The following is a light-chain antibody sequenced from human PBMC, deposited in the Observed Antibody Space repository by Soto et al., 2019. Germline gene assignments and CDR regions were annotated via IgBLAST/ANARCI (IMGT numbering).Light chain of an antibody. Sequence: EIVMTQSPATLSVSPGERATPSFRASQSVSSSLAWYQQKPGQAPRLLIYGASTRATGIPARFSGSGSGTDFTLTISSLEPEDFAVYYCQQRSNWPTITFGQGTRLEIK. V-gene: IGKV3-15*01. J-gene: IGKJ5*01. CDR1: QSVSSS. CDR2: GAS. CDR3: QQRSNWPTIT.